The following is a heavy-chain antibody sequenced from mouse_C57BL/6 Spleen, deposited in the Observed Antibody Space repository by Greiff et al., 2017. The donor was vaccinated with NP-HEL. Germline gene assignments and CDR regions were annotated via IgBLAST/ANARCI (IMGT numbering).Heavy chain of an antibody. CDR2: INPSNGGT. CDR1: GYTFTSYW. J-gene: IGHJ4*01. V-gene: IGHV1-53*01. D-gene: IGHD1-1*01. Sequence: VQLQQSGTELVKPGASVKLSCKASGYTFTSYWMHWVKQRPGQGLEWIGNINPSNGGTNYNEKFKSKATLTVDKSSSTAYMQLSSLTSEDSAVYYCARGEVTTVVATDYAMDYWGQGTSVTVSS. CDR3: ARGEVTTVVATDYAMDY.